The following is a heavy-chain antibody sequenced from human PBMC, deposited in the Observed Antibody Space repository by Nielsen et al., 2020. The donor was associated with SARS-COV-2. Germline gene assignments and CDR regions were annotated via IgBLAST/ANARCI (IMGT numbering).Heavy chain of an antibody. CDR1: GLTVSSNY. CDR2: IYRGGST. CDR3: AQYSGSYSDALDI. J-gene: IGHJ3*02. V-gene: IGHV3-53*01. D-gene: IGHD1-26*01. Sequence: GESLKISCAASGLTVSSNYMTWVRQAPGKGLEWVSIIYRGGSTYYADSVKGRFTISRDNSKYMFYLEMNSLRAEDTGRYYCAQYSGSYSDALDIWGQGTMVTVSS.